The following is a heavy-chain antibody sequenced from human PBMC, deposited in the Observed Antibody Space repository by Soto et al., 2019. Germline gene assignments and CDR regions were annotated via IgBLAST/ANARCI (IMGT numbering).Heavy chain of an antibody. CDR3: ASEKDDSSSWYFDY. Sequence: ASVKVSCKASGGTFSSYAISWVRQAPGQGLEWMGGIIPIFGTANYAQKFQGRVTITADESTSTAYMELSSLRSEDTAVYYCASEKDDSSSWYFDYWGQGTLVTVSS. J-gene: IGHJ4*02. CDR1: GGTFSSYA. D-gene: IGHD6-13*01. V-gene: IGHV1-69*13. CDR2: IIPIFGTA.